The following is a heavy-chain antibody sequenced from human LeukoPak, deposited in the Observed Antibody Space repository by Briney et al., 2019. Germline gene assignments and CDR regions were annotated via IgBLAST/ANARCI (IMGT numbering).Heavy chain of an antibody. CDR2: ISAYNGNT. V-gene: IGHV1-18*01. Sequence: GASVKVSCKASGDTFTSYGISWVRQAPGQGLEWMGWISAYNGNTNYAQKLQGRATMTTDTSTSTAYMELRSLRSDDTAVYYCARNQVDTAMALIDYWGQGTLVTVSS. CDR3: ARNQVDTAMALIDY. CDR1: GDTFTSYG. D-gene: IGHD5-18*01. J-gene: IGHJ4*02.